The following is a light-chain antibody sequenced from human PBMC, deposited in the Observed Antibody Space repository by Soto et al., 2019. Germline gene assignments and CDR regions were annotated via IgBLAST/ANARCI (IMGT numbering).Light chain of an antibody. Sequence: DIQMTQSPSTLSASLGDRVTITCRASQSISRSLAWYQHQPGKAPKLLIYDASTLESGVPSRFSGSGSGTDFSLTISSLQPEDFATYYCQQSYSTPPWTFGQGTKVDIK. V-gene: IGKV1-39*01. CDR1: QSISRS. J-gene: IGKJ1*01. CDR3: QQSYSTPPWT. CDR2: DAS.